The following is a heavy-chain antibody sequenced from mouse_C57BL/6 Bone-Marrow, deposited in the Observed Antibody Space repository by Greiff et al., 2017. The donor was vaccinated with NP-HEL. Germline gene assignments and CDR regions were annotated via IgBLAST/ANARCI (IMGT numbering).Heavy chain of an antibody. V-gene: IGHV1-63*01. Sequence: VQLQESGAELVRPGTSVKMSCKASGYTFTNYWIGWAKQRPGHGLEWIGDIYPGGGYTNYNEKFKGKATLTADKSSSTAYMQFSSLTSEDSAIYYCAAGDYYGSFDYWGQGTTLTVSS. D-gene: IGHD1-1*01. CDR1: GYTFTNYW. CDR3: AAGDYYGSFDY. CDR2: IYPGGGYT. J-gene: IGHJ2*01.